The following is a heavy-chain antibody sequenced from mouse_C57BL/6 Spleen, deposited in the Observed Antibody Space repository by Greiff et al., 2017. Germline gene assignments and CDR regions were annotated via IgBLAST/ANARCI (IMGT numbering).Heavy chain of an antibody. CDR2: INYDGSST. CDR1: GFTFSDYY. J-gene: IGHJ2*01. D-gene: IGHD1-1*01. CDR3: ARWITTVAFFDY. Sequence: EVNLVESEGGLVQPGSSMKLSCTASGFTFSDYYMAWVRQVPEKGLEWVANINYDGSSTYYLDSLKSRFIISRDNAKNILYLQMSSLKSEDTATYYCARWITTVAFFDYWGQGTTLTVSS. V-gene: IGHV5-16*01.